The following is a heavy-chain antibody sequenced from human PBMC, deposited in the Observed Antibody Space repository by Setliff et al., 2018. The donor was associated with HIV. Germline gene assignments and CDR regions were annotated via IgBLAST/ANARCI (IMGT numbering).Heavy chain of an antibody. V-gene: IGHV1-2*06. CDR3: AKPRIFDSFDV. J-gene: IGHJ3*01. D-gene: IGHD2-15*01. CDR1: TFLVTGYN. CDR2: INPNNGGT. Sequence: ASVKVSCKALTFLVTGYNIHWVRLAPGHGPEWLGRINPNNGGTDYAQKFQGRVTMSLDTSTNTIYLELKGLISDDTAVYYCAKPRIFDSFDVWGPGTVVTVS.